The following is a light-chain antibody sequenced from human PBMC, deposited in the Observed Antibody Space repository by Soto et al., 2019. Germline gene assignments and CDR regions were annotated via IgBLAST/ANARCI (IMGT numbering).Light chain of an antibody. V-gene: IGLV2-14*01. J-gene: IGLJ1*01. CDR1: SSDVGGYNY. CDR2: DVS. Sequence: QSALTQPASLCGSPGQSITISCTGTSSDVGGYNYVSWYQQHPGKAPKFMIYDVSNRPSGVSNRFSGSKSGNTASLTISGLQAEDEADYYCSSYTTSNTRQIVFGTGTKVTVL. CDR3: SSYTTSNTRQIV.